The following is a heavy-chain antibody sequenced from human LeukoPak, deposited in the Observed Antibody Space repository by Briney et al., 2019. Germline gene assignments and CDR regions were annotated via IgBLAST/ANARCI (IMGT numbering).Heavy chain of an antibody. CDR2: IIPILGIA. D-gene: IGHD2-15*01. J-gene: IGHJ6*02. Sequence: SVKVSCKASGGTFSSYAISWVRQAPGQGLEWMGRIIPILGIANYAQKFQGRVTITADKSTSTAYMELSSLRSEDTAVYYCARIYCSGGSCYPPGYYYYGMDVWGQGTTVTVSS. CDR1: GGTFSSYA. CDR3: ARIYCSGGSCYPPGYYYYGMDV. V-gene: IGHV1-69*04.